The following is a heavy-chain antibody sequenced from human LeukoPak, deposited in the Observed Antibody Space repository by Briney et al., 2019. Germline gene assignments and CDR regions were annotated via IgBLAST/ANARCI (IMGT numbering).Heavy chain of an antibody. CDR3: ARDTPYCSSTSRYPSHFDY. D-gene: IGHD2-2*01. J-gene: IGHJ4*02. CDR1: GYTFTSYY. V-gene: IGHV1-46*01. Sequence: GASVKVSCKASGYTFTSYYMHWVRQAPGQGLEWMGIINPSGGSTSYAQKFQGRVTMTRDTSTSTVYMELSSLRSEDTAVYYCARDTPYCSSTSRYPSHFDYWGQGTLVTVSS. CDR2: INPSGGST.